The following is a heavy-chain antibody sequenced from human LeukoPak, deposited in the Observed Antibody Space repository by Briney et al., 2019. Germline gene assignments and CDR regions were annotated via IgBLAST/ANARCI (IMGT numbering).Heavy chain of an antibody. CDR3: ARVGVTGAMDV. CDR2: INTAGDT. CDR1: GFTFTSYD. V-gene: IGHV3-13*01. J-gene: IGHJ6*02. D-gene: IGHD2-21*02. Sequence: GGSLRLSCAASGFTFTSYDMPWVRQAAGKGLEWVSGINTAGDTYYADSVKGRFTISRENAKNSLYLQMNSLRAGDTAVYYCARVGVTGAMDVWGQGTTVTVSS.